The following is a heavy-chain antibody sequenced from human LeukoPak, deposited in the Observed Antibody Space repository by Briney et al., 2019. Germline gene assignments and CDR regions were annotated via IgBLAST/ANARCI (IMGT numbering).Heavy chain of an antibody. V-gene: IGHV1-2*02. CDR2: INPNGGGT. CDR1: GYTFTGYY. Sequence: ASVKVSCTASGYTFTGYYIHWVRQAPGKGLEWMGWINPNGGGTNYAQKFQGRVTMTRDTSISTAYMEMSRLRSDDTALYYCAGGITGGDYWGQGTLVTVSS. CDR3: AGGITGGDY. J-gene: IGHJ4*02. D-gene: IGHD1-14*01.